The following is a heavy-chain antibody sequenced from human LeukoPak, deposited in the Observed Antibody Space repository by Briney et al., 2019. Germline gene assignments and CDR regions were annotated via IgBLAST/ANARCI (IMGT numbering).Heavy chain of an antibody. D-gene: IGHD2-21*02. CDR1: GYTFTGYY. J-gene: IGHJ4*02. CDR2: INPDSGGT. Sequence: RASVKVSCKASGYTFTGYYMHWVRQAPGQGLEWMGWINPDSGGTNNAQKFQGRVTMTRDTSISTAYTELSRLRSDDTAVYYCARGVCDGDCYSCFDYWGQGTLVTVAS. CDR3: ARGVCDGDCYSCFDY. V-gene: IGHV1-2*02.